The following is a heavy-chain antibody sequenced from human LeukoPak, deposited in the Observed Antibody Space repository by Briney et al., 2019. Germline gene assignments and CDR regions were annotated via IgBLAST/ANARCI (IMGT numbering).Heavy chain of an antibody. V-gene: IGHV1-69*05. Sequence: ASVKVSCKASGGTFSSYAISWVRQAPGQGLEWMGRIIPIFGTANYAQKFQGRVTITTDESTSTAYMELSSLRSEDTAVYYCAQDGESYADYGKGIDYWGQGTLVTVSS. D-gene: IGHD4-17*01. CDR1: GGTFSSYA. J-gene: IGHJ4*02. CDR3: AQDGESYADYGKGIDY. CDR2: IIPIFGTA.